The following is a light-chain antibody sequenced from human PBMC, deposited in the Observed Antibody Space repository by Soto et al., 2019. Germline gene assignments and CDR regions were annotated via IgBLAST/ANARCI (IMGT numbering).Light chain of an antibody. Sequence: IHRTHSPSILSASVVYRVTITFLASQSISSWLAWYQQKPGKAPNLLIHKASHLESGVPSRFSGSGSGTEFTLTISSLQPGDFATYYCQHYNTYPWTFGQGTKVDIK. V-gene: IGKV1-5*03. CDR3: QHYNTYPWT. CDR1: QSISSW. CDR2: KAS. J-gene: IGKJ1*01.